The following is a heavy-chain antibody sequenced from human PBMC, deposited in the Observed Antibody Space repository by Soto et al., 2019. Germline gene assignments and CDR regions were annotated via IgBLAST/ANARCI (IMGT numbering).Heavy chain of an antibody. CDR2: ISSSSSTI. V-gene: IGHV3-48*02. Sequence: PGGSLRLSCAASGFTFSSYSMNWVRQAPGKGLEWVSYISSSSSTIYYADSVKGRFTISRDNAKISLYLQMNSLRDEDTAVYYCARDGQFYDSSGYYPLLDALDIWGQGTMVTVSS. CDR3: ARDGQFYDSSGYYPLLDALDI. CDR1: GFTFSSYS. J-gene: IGHJ3*02. D-gene: IGHD3-22*01.